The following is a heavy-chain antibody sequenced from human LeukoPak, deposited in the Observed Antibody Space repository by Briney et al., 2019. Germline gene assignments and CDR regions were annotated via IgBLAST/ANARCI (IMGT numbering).Heavy chain of an antibody. CDR2: IYSGGST. CDR3: ARDIGSHNDY. D-gene: IGHD2-15*01. CDR1: GFTFSGYG. Sequence: GGSLRLSCAASGFTFSGYGMSWVRQAPGKGLEWVSVIYSGGSTYYADSVKGRFTISRDNSKNTLYLQMNSLRAEDTAVYYCARDIGSHNDYWGQGTLVTVSS. J-gene: IGHJ4*02. V-gene: IGHV3-53*01.